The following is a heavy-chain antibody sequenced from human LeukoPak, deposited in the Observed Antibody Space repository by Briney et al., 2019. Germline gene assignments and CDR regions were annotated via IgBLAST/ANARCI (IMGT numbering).Heavy chain of an antibody. J-gene: IGHJ4*02. CDR3: ARDRIAVAGTFFDY. CDR2: IYRGGST. V-gene: IGHV3-66*01. Sequence: GGSLRLSCAASGFTVSSSYMSWVRQAPGKGLEWVSVIYRGGSTYYADSVKDRFTISRDNSKNTLYLQMNSLRADDTAVYYCARDRIAVAGTFFDYWGQGTLVTVSS. CDR1: GFTVSSSY. D-gene: IGHD6-19*01.